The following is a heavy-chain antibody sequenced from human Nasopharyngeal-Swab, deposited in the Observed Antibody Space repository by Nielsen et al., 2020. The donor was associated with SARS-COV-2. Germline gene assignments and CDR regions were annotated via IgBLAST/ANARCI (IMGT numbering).Heavy chain of an antibody. D-gene: IGHD4-11*01. Sequence: SLKISCAASGFTFSSYPMSWVRQAPGKGLEWVSGITWNSGTGYADSVKGRFTISRDNARNSLYLQMNSLTTDDTALYYCTKGRADYSNPSFDNWGQGTLVTVSS. V-gene: IGHV3-9*01. CDR1: GFTFSSYP. CDR3: TKGRADYSNPSFDN. CDR2: ITWNSGT. J-gene: IGHJ4*02.